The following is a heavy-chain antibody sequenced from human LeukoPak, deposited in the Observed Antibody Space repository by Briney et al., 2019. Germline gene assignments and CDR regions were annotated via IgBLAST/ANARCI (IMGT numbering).Heavy chain of an antibody. D-gene: IGHD3-22*01. CDR2: LNPKRGGT. Sequence: ASVKVSCKASGYTFTGYYMHWVRQAPGQGLEWMGWLNPKRGGTNYAQKFQGRVTMTRDTSITTAYMELSRLTSDDTAVYYCARWGKYYYDSSGYYYWGQGTLVSVSS. J-gene: IGHJ4*02. CDR3: ARWGKYYYDSSGYYY. CDR1: GYTFTGYY. V-gene: IGHV1-2*02.